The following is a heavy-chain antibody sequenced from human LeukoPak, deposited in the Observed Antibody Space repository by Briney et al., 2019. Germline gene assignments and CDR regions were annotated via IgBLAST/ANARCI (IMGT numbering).Heavy chain of an antibody. D-gene: IGHD3-22*01. CDR3: ASPLLDYYDSSGYYSQIDH. CDR1: GFTFSSYW. CDR2: IKQDGSEK. V-gene: IGHV3-7*01. J-gene: IGHJ4*02. Sequence: GGSLRLSCAASGFTFSSYWMSWVRQAPGQGLEWVANIKQDGSEKYYVDSVKGRFTISRDNAKNSLYLQMNSLRAEDTAVYYCASPLLDYYDSSGYYSQIDHWGQGTLVTVSS.